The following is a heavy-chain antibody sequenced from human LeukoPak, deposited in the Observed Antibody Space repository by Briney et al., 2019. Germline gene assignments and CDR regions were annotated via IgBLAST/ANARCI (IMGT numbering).Heavy chain of an antibody. V-gene: IGHV4-4*07. J-gene: IGHJ5*02. CDR2: IYTSGST. D-gene: IGHD6-19*01. CDR3: ARLQAVAGTTWFDP. CDR1: GDSISSYY. Sequence: SETLSLTCSVSGDSISSYYWSWIRQPAGKGLEWIGRIYTSGSTNYNPSLKSLVTMSVDTSKNQFSLKLSSVTAADTAVYYCARLQAVAGTTWFDPWGQGTLVTVSS.